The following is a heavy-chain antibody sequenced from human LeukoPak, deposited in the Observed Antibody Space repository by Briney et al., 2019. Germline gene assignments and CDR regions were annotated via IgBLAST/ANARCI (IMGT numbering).Heavy chain of an antibody. CDR2: IYYSGTT. Sequence: SETLSLTCTVSRGSISSSSHYWVWIRQPPGKGLEWIGTIYYSGTTYYNPSLKSRVIISVDTSKNQFSLRLTSVTAADTAMYYCARSYFTVFGVYNWFDPWGQGALVTVSS. D-gene: IGHD3-3*01. CDR3: ARSYFTVFGVYNWFDP. J-gene: IGHJ5*02. V-gene: IGHV4-39*01. CDR1: RGSISSSSHY.